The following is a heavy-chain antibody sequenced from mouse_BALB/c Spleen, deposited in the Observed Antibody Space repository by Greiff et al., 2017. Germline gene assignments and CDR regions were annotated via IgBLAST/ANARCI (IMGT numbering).Heavy chain of an antibody. CDR3: ARRELGRAMDY. D-gene: IGHD4-1*01. V-gene: IGHV3-2*02. Sequence: EVKLMESGPGLVKPSQSLSLTCTVTGYSITSDYAWNWIRQFPGNKLEWMGYISYSGSTSYNPSLKSRISITRDTSKNQFFLQLNSVTTEDTATYYCARRELGRAMDYWGQGTSVTVSS. CDR1: GYSITSDYA. CDR2: ISYSGST. J-gene: IGHJ4*01.